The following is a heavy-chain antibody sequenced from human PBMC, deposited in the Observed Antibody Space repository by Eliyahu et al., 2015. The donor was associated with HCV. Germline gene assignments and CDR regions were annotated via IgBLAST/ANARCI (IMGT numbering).Heavy chain of an antibody. CDR3: ARDGYSSGYIDY. Sequence: QLQLQESGPGLVKPSETLSLTCTVSGGSISSSSYYWGWIRQPPGKGLEWIGSIYYSGSTYYNPSLKSRVTISVDTSKNQFSLKLSSVTAADTAVYYCARDGYSSGYIDYWGQGTLVTVSS. D-gene: IGHD6-19*01. J-gene: IGHJ4*02. CDR2: IYYSGST. CDR1: GGSISSSSYY. V-gene: IGHV4-39*07.